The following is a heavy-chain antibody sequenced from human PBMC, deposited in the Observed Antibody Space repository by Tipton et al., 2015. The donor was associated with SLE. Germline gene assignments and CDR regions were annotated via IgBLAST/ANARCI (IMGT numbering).Heavy chain of an antibody. CDR3: ARHEAAPGTAGWFFDL. Sequence: LRLSCTVSSGSISSSDYYWGWIRQSPGKGLEWIGNIYFSGSSYYNPSLKSRVTISVGTSRNQLSLNLRSATAADTAVYYCARHEAAPGTAGWFFDLWGRGTLVTVSS. D-gene: IGHD6-13*01. V-gene: IGHV4-39*01. J-gene: IGHJ2*01. CDR1: SGSISSSDYY. CDR2: IYFSGSS.